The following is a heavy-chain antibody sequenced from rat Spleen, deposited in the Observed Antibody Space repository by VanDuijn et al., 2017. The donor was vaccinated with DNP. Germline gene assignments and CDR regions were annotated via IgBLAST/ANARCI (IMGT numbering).Heavy chain of an antibody. D-gene: IGHD1-11*01. Sequence: EVKLVESGGGLVQPGRSLKLSCAASGVKFNEYLMCWVRQAPGKGLEWSGQIIKESSTINYIPSLKEKITISRDNAKNTLYLQMNKLGAEDTAIYYCAKGPKYGGDCDYFDFWGQGVMVTVSS. CDR3: AKGPKYGGDCDYFDF. J-gene: IGHJ2*01. CDR1: GVKFNEYL. CDR2: IIKESSTI. V-gene: IGHV4-2*01.